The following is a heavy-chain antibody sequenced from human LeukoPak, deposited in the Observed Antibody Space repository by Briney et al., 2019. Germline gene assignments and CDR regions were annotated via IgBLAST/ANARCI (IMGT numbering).Heavy chain of an antibody. J-gene: IGHJ5*02. D-gene: IGHD3-10*01. V-gene: IGHV1-69*06. CDR1: GYTFTNNF. CDR2: LIPIFGTA. CDR3: ARAPHYYGSGSYLWFDP. Sequence: SSVKVSCKAFGYTFTNNFMHWLRQAPGKGLEWMGGLIPIFGTANYAQKFQGRVTITADKSTSTAYMELSSLRSEDTAVYYCARAPHYYGSGSYLWFDPWGQGTLVTVSS.